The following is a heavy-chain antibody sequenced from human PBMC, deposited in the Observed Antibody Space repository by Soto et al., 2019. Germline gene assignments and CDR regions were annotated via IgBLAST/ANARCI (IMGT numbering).Heavy chain of an antibody. D-gene: IGHD2-21*02. V-gene: IGHV4-39*01. CDR3: ARQRPTVVTQAYFDY. Sequence: ETRSLTRSVSGEYSGSRDCYLSWIRQPPGKGLEWIGSIYYSGRTYYNPSLKSRVSISIDTSMNQFSLKLSSVTAADTAVYYCARQRPTVVTQAYFDYWGQGALVS. CDR2: IYYSGRT. CDR1: GEYSGSRDCY. J-gene: IGHJ4*02.